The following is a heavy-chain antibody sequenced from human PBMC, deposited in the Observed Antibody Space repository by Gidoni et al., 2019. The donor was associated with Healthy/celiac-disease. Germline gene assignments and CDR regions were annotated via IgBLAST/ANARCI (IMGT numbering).Heavy chain of an antibody. V-gene: IGHV3-73*01. Sequence: EVQLVESGGGLVQPGGSLKLSCAGSGFTFSGSAMHWVRQASGKGLEWFGRIRSKANSYATAYAASVKGRFTISRDDSKNTAYLQMNSLKTEDTAVYYCTRLDFYYYMDVWGKGTTVTVSS. CDR1: GFTFSGSA. J-gene: IGHJ6*03. CDR2: IRSKANSYAT. CDR3: TRLDFYYYMDV.